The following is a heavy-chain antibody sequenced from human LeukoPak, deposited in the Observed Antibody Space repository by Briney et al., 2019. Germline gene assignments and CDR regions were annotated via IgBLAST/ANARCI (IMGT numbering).Heavy chain of an antibody. J-gene: IGHJ4*02. V-gene: IGHV3-7*01. D-gene: IGHD2-21*01. Sequence: GGSLRLSCAASGFTFSSYWMIWVRQAPGKGLEGVDNIKQDGSEKYYVDSVKGRFTISRDNAENSLYLQMNSLRAEDTAVYYCASPGEGGRLWDFDYWGQGTLVTVSS. CDR1: GFTFSSYW. CDR3: ASPGEGGRLWDFDY. CDR2: IKQDGSEK.